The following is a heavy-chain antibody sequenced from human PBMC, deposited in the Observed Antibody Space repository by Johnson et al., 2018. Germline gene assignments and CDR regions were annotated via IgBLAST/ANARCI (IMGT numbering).Heavy chain of an antibody. J-gene: IGHJ1*01. D-gene: IGHD1-26*01. CDR2: MSRHSGSI. CDR1: GFTFGDYA. V-gene: IGHV3-9*01. CDR3: AKDQGSYHEYFQH. Sequence: VQLVESGGGLVQPGWSLRLSCAASGFTFGDYAMHWVRQAPGKGLEWVSGMSRHSGSIGYADTVKGRFTISRDNAKNPLYLQMNRLRAEDTALYYCAKDQGSYHEYFQHWGQGTLVTVSA.